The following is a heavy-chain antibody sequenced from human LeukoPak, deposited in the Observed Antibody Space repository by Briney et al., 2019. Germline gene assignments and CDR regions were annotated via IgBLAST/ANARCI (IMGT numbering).Heavy chain of an antibody. Sequence: GGSLRLSCAASGFTFSSYAMSWVRQAPGKGLEWVSAISGSGGSTYYADSVKGRFTISRDNSKNTLYLQMNSLRAEDTAVYYCARVSQQLVRYFDYWGQGTLVTVSS. V-gene: IGHV3-23*01. J-gene: IGHJ4*02. CDR2: ISGSGGST. CDR3: ARVSQQLVRYFDY. CDR1: GFTFSSYA. D-gene: IGHD6-13*01.